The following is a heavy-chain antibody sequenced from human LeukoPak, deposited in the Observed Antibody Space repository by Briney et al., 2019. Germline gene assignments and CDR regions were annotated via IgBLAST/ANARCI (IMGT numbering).Heavy chain of an antibody. CDR2: IIPIFGTA. CDR1: GGTFSSYA. V-gene: IGHV1-69*01. D-gene: IGHD2-15*01. CDR3: AARSSGYCSGGSCRPPVYYFDY. Sequence: GASVKVSCKASGGTFSSYAISWVRQAPGQGLEWMGGIIPIFGTANYAQKFQGRVTITADESTSTAYMELSSLRSEDTAVYYCAARSSGYCSGGSCRPPVYYFDYWGQGTLVTVSS. J-gene: IGHJ4*02.